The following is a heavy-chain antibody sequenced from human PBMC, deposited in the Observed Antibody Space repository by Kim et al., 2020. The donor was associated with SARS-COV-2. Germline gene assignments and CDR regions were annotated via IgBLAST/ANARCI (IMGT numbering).Heavy chain of an antibody. D-gene: IGHD1-26*01. Sequence: KYHASAVKGRLTISRDNAKNTGYLQRNSLRDEDTAVYYCAREIVSYYGMDVWGQGTTVTVSS. CDR2: K. V-gene: IGHV3-30*01. J-gene: IGHJ6*02. CDR3: AREIVSYYGMDV.